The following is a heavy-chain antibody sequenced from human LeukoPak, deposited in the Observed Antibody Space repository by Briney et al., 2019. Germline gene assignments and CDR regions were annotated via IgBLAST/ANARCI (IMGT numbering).Heavy chain of an antibody. D-gene: IGHD6-13*01. J-gene: IGHJ3*02. CDR3: ARDDEGSAAAHAFDI. Sequence: GGSLRLSCAASGFTFSSYSMNWVRQAPGKGLEWVSSISSSSSYIYYADSVKGRFTISRDNAKNSLYLQMNSLRAEDTAVYYCARDDEGSAAAHAFDIWGQGTMVTVSS. CDR2: ISSSSSYI. V-gene: IGHV3-21*01. CDR1: GFTFSSYS.